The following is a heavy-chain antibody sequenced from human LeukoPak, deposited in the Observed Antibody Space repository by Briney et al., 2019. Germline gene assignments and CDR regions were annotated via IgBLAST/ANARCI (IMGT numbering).Heavy chain of an antibody. D-gene: IGHD6-13*01. J-gene: IGHJ2*01. CDR2: ISSRGDST. V-gene: IGHV3-23*01. CDR1: GLIFSSHA. Sequence: GGSLRLSCAASGLIFSSHAMSWVRQTPEKGLEWVSAISSRGDSTYYADSVKGRFTISRDNAKNSLYLQMNSLRAEDTAVYYCARDLAAAGEPYFDLWGRGTLVTVSS. CDR3: ARDLAAAGEPYFDL.